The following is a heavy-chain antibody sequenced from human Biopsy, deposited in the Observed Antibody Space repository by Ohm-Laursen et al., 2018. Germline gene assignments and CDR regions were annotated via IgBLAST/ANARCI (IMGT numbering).Heavy chain of an antibody. D-gene: IGHD2/OR15-2a*01. J-gene: IGHJ6*02. V-gene: IGHV4-59*01. CDR2: TYYSGST. CDR1: GGSISSGY. CDR3: ARATNSTGWPYYYFYGMDV. Sequence: SETLSLTCAVSGGSISSGYWSWIRQTPGKGLEWIGYTYYSGSTNYNPSLKSRVTISVDTSKNQFSLRLNSVTAADTAVYYCARATNSTGWPYYYFYGMDVWGQGTTVTVSS.